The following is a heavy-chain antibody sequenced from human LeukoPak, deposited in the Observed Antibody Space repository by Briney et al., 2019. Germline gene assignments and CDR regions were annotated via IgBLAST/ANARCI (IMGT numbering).Heavy chain of an antibody. J-gene: IGHJ5*02. CDR3: ARDLSRITIFGVVSRAWFDP. CDR1: GYTFTGYY. D-gene: IGHD3-3*01. CDR2: INPNSGGT. V-gene: IGHV1-2*02. Sequence: GASVKVSCKASGYTFTGYYMHWVRQAPGQGLEWMGWINPNSGGTNYAQKFQGRVTMTRDTSISTAYMELSRLRSDDTAVYYCARDLSRITIFGVVSRAWFDPWGQGTLVTVSS.